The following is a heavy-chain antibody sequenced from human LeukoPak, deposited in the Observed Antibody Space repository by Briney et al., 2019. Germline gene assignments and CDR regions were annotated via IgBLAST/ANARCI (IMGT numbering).Heavy chain of an antibody. J-gene: IGHJ3*02. CDR2: IYHSGST. V-gene: IGHV4-38-2*02. D-gene: IGHD3-10*01. CDR1: GYSISSGYY. Sequence: SETLSLTCTVSGYSISSGYYWGWIRQPPGKGLEWIGSIYHSGSTYYNPSLKSRVTISVDTSKNQFSLKLSSVTAADTAVYYCARDVRDAFDIWGQGTMVTVSS. CDR3: ARDVRDAFDI.